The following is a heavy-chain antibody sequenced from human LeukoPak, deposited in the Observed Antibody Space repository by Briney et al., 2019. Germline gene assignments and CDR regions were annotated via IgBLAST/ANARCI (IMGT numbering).Heavy chain of an antibody. Sequence: QLQLQESGPGLVKPSETLSLTCTVSGGSISSRTYYWGWIRQPPGKGLEWIGSVYNSGSTYYNPSLKSRVTISVDTSKNQFSLKLSSVTAADTALYYCARDINGWFGPVDYWGQGTLVTVSS. CDR1: GGSISSRTYY. D-gene: IGHD3-10*01. V-gene: IGHV4-39*07. CDR2: VYNSGST. J-gene: IGHJ4*02. CDR3: ARDINGWFGPVDY.